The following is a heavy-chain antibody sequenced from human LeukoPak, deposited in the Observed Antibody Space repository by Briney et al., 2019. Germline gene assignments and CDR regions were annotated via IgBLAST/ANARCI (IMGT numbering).Heavy chain of an antibody. CDR2: ISPDDSDT. CDR3: ARYRGDYVSLPSPFDF. Sequence: GESLRISCKGSGYRFTDYWIGWVRQMPGKGLEWMGIISPDDSDTRYSPSFQGQVTIAADESISTAYLQWSSLKASDTAMYYCARYRGDYVSLPSPFDFWGQGTLVTVSS. V-gene: IGHV5-51*01. CDR1: GYRFTDYW. J-gene: IGHJ4*02. D-gene: IGHD4-17*01.